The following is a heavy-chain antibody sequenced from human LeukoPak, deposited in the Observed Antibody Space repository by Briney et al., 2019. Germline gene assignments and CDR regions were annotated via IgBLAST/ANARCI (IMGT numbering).Heavy chain of an antibody. CDR2: IKQDGSEK. CDR3: ARGRYCSSTSWPKLNLFDP. Sequence: GGSLRLSCAASGFTFSSYCMSWVRQAPGKGLEWVANIKQDGSEKYYVDSVKGRFTITRDNAENSLYLQMNSLRAEDTAVYYCARGRYCSSTSWPKLNLFDPWGQGTMVTVSS. J-gene: IGHJ5*02. CDR1: GFTFSSYC. V-gene: IGHV3-7*03. D-gene: IGHD2-2*01.